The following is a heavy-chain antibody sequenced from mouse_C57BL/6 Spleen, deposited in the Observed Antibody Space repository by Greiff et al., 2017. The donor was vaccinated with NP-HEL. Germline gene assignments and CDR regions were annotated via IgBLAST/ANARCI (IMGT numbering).Heavy chain of an antibody. CDR2: IDPETGGT. CDR1: GYTFTDYE. J-gene: IGHJ4*01. CDR3: TRCHGSSLRDYYAMDY. Sequence: VQLQQSGAELVRPGASVTLSCKASGYTFTDYEMHWVKQTPVHGLEWIGAIDPETGGTAYNQKFKGKAILTADTSSSTAYMELRSLTSEDSAVYYCTRCHGSSLRDYYAMDYWGQGTSVTVSS. D-gene: IGHD1-1*01. V-gene: IGHV1-15*01.